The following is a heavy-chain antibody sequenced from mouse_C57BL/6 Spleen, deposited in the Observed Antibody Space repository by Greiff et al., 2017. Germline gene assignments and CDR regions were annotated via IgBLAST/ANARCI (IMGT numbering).Heavy chain of an antibody. CDR1: GYTFTSHW. CDR2: IFPGSGST. D-gene: IGHD1-1*01. V-gene: IGHV1-56*01. Sequence: QVQLQQSGPELVRPGASVKISCKAPGYTFTSHWMQWVRQRPGQGLEWIGEIFPGSGSTYYNEKFKGKATLTVDTSSSTAYMQLSSLTSEDSAVYFCARSMRVVATSDAMDNWGQGTSVTVSS. CDR3: ARSMRVVATSDAMDN. J-gene: IGHJ4*01.